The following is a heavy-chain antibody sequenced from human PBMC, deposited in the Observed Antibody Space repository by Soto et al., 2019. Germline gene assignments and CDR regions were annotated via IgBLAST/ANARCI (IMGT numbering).Heavy chain of an antibody. J-gene: IGHJ4*02. V-gene: IGHV3-33*01. Sequence: QVQLVESGGGVVQPGRSLRLSCAASGFTFSSYGMHWVRQAPGKGLEWVAVIWYDGSNKYYADSVKGRFTIPRDNSKNTLYLQMISLRADATSVYYCASDGYCSGGSGYSVPVFDYWGQGTLVTVSS. CDR1: GFTFSSYG. CDR2: IWYDGSNK. CDR3: ASDGYCSGGSGYSVPVFDY. D-gene: IGHD2-15*01.